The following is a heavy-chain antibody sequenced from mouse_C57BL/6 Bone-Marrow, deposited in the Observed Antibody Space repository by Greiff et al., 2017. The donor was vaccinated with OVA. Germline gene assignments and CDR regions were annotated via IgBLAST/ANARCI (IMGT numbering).Heavy chain of an antibody. J-gene: IGHJ4*01. CDR3: TDYGSRCPYAMDY. D-gene: IGHD1-1*01. Sequence: EVQLQQSGAELVRPGASVKLSCTASGFNIKDDYMHWVKQRPEQGLEWIGWIDPENGDTEYASKFQGKATITADTSSNTAYLQLSSLASEDTAVYYGTDYGSRCPYAMDYWGQGTSVTVSS. CDR2: IDPENGDT. V-gene: IGHV14-4*01. CDR1: GFNIKDDY.